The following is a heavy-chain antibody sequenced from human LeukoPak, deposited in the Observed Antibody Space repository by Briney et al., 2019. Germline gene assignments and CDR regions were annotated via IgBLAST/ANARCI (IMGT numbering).Heavy chain of an antibody. CDR1: GGSISSGSYY. V-gene: IGHV4-61*02. CDR2: IYTSGST. D-gene: IGHD1-26*01. J-gene: IGHJ1*01. Sequence: PSQTLSLTCTVSGGSISSGSYYWSWIRQPAGKGLEWIGRIYTSGSTNYNPSLKSRVTMSVDTSKNQFSLKLSSVTAADTAVYYCARDGAGGGYFQHWGQGTLVTVSS. CDR3: ARDGAGGGYFQH.